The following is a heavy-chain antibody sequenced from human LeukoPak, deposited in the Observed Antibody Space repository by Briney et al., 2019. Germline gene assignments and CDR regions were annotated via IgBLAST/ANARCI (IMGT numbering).Heavy chain of an antibody. Sequence: GRSLRLSCAASGFTFDDYAMHRLRQAPGKGRVWVSDISWDSGSIGYADAVKGRFTISRYNAKNSLYLQMNSLRAEDMALHYCEKVNQQLLLDGFDYWGQGTLVTVSS. V-gene: IGHV3-9*03. D-gene: IGHD6-13*01. J-gene: IGHJ4*02. CDR3: EKVNQQLLLDGFDY. CDR2: ISWDSGSI. CDR1: GFTFDDYA.